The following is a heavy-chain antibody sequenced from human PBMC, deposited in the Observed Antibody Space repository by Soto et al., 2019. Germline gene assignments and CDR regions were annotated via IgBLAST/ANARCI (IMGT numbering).Heavy chain of an antibody. V-gene: IGHV1-69*13. Sequence: SVEVSFQASGGTFSSYAISWVRQAPVQGLEWMGGIIPIFGTANYAQKFQGRVTITADESTSTAYMELSSLRSEDTAVYYCARVPSGGRIAVAGNFDYWGQGTLVTVYS. CDR1: GGTFSSYA. CDR2: IIPIFGTA. D-gene: IGHD6-19*01. J-gene: IGHJ4*02. CDR3: ARVPSGGRIAVAGNFDY.